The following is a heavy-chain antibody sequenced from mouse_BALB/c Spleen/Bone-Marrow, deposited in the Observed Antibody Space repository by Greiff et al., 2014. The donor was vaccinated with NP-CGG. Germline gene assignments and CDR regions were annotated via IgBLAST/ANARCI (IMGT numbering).Heavy chain of an antibody. D-gene: IGHD4-1*01. CDR1: GYTFTNYY. J-gene: IGHJ3*01. CDR2: INPSNGGP. Sequence: QVQLQQPGAELVKPGASVKLSCKASGYTFTNYYMYWVKQRPGQGLEWIGEINPSNGGPNFNEKFKSKATLTVDKSSSTAYMQLSSLTSEDSAVHYCTRARPGGFAYWGQGTLVTVSA. V-gene: IGHV1S81*02. CDR3: TRARPGGFAY.